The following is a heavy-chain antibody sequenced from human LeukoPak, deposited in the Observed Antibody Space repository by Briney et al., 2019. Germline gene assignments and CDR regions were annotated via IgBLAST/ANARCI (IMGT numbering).Heavy chain of an antibody. CDR2: INHSGST. V-gene: IGHV4-34*01. CDR3: ARGVVGIAVAGTPNPWFDP. Sequence: SEILSLTCAVYGGSFSGYYWSWIRQPPGKGLEWIGEINHSGSTNYNPSLKSRVTISVDTSKNQFSLKLSSVTAADTAVYYCARGVVGIAVAGTPNPWFDPWGQGTLVTVSS. J-gene: IGHJ5*02. D-gene: IGHD6-19*01. CDR1: GGSFSGYY.